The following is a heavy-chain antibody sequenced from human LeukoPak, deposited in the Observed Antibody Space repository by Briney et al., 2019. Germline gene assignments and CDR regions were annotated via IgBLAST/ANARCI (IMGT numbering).Heavy chain of an antibody. CDR3: AREVGDGYPWEDYYFDY. Sequence: GGSLSLSCAASGVTFSSYSMNWVRQAPGKGLEWVSSISSSSSYIYYADSVKGRFTISRDNAKNSLYLQMNSLRAEDTAVYYCAREVGDGYPWEDYYFDYWGQGTLVTVSS. CDR2: ISSSSSYI. CDR1: GVTFSSYS. J-gene: IGHJ4*02. D-gene: IGHD5-24*01. V-gene: IGHV3-21*01.